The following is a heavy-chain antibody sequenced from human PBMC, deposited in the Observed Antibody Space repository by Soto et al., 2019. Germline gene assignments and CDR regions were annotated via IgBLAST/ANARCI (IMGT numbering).Heavy chain of an antibody. D-gene: IGHD3-3*01. CDR3: ARALGDFWSGYSFSPKWFDP. V-gene: IGHV3-7*03. CDR1: GLTFSSFW. J-gene: IGHJ5*02. CDR2: IKEDGSEI. Sequence: HPGGSLRLSCAASGLTFSSFWMSWVRQAPGKGLEWVANIKEDGSEIYYVDSVKGRFTISRDNAKNSLYLQMISLTVDDTAVYHCARALGDFWSGYSFSPKWFDPWGQGTLVTVSS.